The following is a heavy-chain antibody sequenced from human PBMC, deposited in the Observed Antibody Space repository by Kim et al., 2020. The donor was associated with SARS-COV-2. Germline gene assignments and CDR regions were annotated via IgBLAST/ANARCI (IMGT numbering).Heavy chain of an antibody. J-gene: IGHJ5*02. V-gene: IGHV1-69*13. CDR2: MITPIYHRP. CDR1: GGTFDTST. CDR3: AKSDGSGSFFGWFDP. D-gene: IGHD3-10*01. Sequence: SVKVSCKVSGGTFDTSTVSWLRQAPGQGLEWMGGMITPIYHRPNYAQKFQDRLTISADASTNTVYMELRGLKSDDTAVYYCAKSDGSGSFFGWFDPWGQ.